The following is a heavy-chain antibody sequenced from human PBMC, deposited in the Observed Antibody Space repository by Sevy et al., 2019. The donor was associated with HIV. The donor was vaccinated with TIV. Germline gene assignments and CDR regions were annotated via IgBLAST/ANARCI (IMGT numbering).Heavy chain of an antibody. Sequence: ASVKVSCKASGYTFTSYAMNWVRQAPGQGLEWMGWINTNTGNPTYAQGFTGRFVFSLDTSVSTAYLQISSLKAEDTAVYYCARETSGYDLRNAFDIWGQGTMVTASS. J-gene: IGHJ3*02. CDR1: GYTFTSYA. V-gene: IGHV7-4-1*02. CDR2: INTNTGNP. CDR3: ARETSGYDLRNAFDI. D-gene: IGHD5-12*01.